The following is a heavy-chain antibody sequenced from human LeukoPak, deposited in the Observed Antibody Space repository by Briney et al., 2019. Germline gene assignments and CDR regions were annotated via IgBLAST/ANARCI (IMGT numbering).Heavy chain of an antibody. CDR1: GFTFSSYA. CDR3: ARDRNYFEALHRSY. D-gene: IGHD3-10*01. CDR2: VTGNGDNT. J-gene: IGHJ4*02. V-gene: IGHV3-23*01. Sequence: GGSLRLSCAASGFTFSSYAMSWVRQPQGKGLDWVSSVTGNGDNTFHADSVKGRFTISRDNSKNMLYLQINSLRAEDTAVYYCARDRNYFEALHRSYWGQGTLVTVSS.